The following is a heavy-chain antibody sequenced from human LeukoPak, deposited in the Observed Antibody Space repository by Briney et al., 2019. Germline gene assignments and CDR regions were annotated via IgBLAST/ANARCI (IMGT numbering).Heavy chain of an antibody. CDR1: GFTINTFT. D-gene: IGHD6-19*01. Sequence: GGSLRLSCAASGFTINTFTMNWVRQAPGKGLEWVSTIRGAEGGTYYADSVKGRFTISRDNFENTLYLQMNYLREEDTALYYCAKAFSSGWSPFDYWGQGALVTVSS. CDR3: AKAFSSGWSPFDY. J-gene: IGHJ4*02. CDR2: IRGAEGGT. V-gene: IGHV3-23*01.